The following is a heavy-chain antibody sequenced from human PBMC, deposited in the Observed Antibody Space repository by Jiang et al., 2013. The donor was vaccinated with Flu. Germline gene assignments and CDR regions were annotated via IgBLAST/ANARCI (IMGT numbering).Heavy chain of an antibody. CDR2: IDPSDSYT. V-gene: IGHV5-10-1*01. CDR1: GYSFTSYW. D-gene: IGHD3-22*01. CDR3: ARHGVYYYDSSGYYPWGAFDI. Sequence: SLRISCKGSGYSFTSYWISWVRQMPGKGLEWMGRIDPSDSYTNYSPSFQGHVTISADKSISTAYLQWSSLKASDTAMYYCARHGVYYYDSSGYYPWGAFDIWGQGTMVTVSS. J-gene: IGHJ3*02.